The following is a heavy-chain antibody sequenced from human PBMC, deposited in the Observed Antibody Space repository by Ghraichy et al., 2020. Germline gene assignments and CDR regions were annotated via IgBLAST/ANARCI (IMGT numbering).Heavy chain of an antibody. CDR3: ARNSYYSGSTYYYYN. CDR1: GFTFSDHY. V-gene: IGHV3-72*01. D-gene: IGHD3-10*01. CDR2: TRNKANSYTT. J-gene: IGHJ4*02. Sequence: GGSLRLSCAASGFTFSDHYVDWIRQAPGKGLEWVGRTRNKANSYTTEYAGSVKGRFTISRDDSKNSLYLQMNSLKTEDTAMYYCARNSYYSGSTYYYYNWGQGTLVTVSS.